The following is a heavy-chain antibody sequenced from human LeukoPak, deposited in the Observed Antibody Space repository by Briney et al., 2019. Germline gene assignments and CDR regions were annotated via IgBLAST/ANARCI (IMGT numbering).Heavy chain of an antibody. CDR1: GFTFSSYG. J-gene: IGHJ3*02. V-gene: IGHV3-33*01. CDR3: ARDRGPLRYFDWSHDAFDI. Sequence: GRSLRLSCAASGFTFSSYGMHWVRQAPGKGLEWVAVIWYDGSNKYYADSVKGRFTISRDNAKNSLYLQMNSLRAEDTAVYYCARDRGPLRYFDWSHDAFDIWGQGTMVTVSS. D-gene: IGHD3-9*01. CDR2: IWYDGSNK.